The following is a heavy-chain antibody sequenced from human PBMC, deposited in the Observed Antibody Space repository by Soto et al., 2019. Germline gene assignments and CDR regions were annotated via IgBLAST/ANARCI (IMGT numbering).Heavy chain of an antibody. CDR3: ARDPNIVLVPVALSSDYYYYGTDV. Sequence: GGSLRLSCAASGFTFSSDWMSWVRQAPGKGLEWVANIKQDGSEKYYVDSVKGRFTISRDNAKNSLYLQMNSLRAEDTAVYYCARDPNIVLVPVALSSDYYYYGTDVWGEGTTVTVS. CDR2: IKQDGSEK. CDR1: GFTFSSDW. J-gene: IGHJ6*02. V-gene: IGHV3-7*01. D-gene: IGHD2-2*01.